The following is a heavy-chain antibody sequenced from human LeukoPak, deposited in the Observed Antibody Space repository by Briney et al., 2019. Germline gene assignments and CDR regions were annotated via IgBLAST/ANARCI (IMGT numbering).Heavy chain of an antibody. J-gene: IGHJ3*02. CDR2: IIPIFERG. Sequence: SVNVSLKASGGTFSSYAISWVRQAPGQGLEWMGGIIPIFERGNYAQKLQGRVTITADKPTSTAYLELSSMQSEDTAVYYCARDREEYSSSSDAFDIWGQGTMVTVSS. D-gene: IGHD6-6*01. CDR1: GGTFSSYA. V-gene: IGHV1-69*06. CDR3: ARDREEYSSSSDAFDI.